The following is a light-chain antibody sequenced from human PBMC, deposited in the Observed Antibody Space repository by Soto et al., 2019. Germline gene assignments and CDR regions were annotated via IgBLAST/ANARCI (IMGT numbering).Light chain of an antibody. CDR3: QQRSNWIT. CDR2: GAS. Sequence: TQSPSTLSASVGDRVTITCRASQSVSSKLAWYQQKPGQAPRLLIFGASKRATGIPARFSGSGSGTDFTLTISSLEPEDFAVYYCQQRSNWITFGQGTRLEIK. V-gene: IGKV3-11*01. J-gene: IGKJ5*01. CDR1: QSVSSK.